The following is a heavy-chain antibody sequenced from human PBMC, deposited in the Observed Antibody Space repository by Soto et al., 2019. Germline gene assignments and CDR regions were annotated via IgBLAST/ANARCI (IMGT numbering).Heavy chain of an antibody. D-gene: IGHD6-19*01. Sequence: QVQLVQSGAEGKKPGASVKVSCKTSGYTFTSYAMHWVRQAPGQRLEWMGWINAGNGNTKYSQKFQGRVTITIDTSASTAYMELSSLRSEDTAIYYCARDLGGWPDYWGQGTLVTVSS. CDR3: ARDLGGWPDY. CDR1: GYTFTSYA. V-gene: IGHV1-3*01. CDR2: INAGNGNT. J-gene: IGHJ4*02.